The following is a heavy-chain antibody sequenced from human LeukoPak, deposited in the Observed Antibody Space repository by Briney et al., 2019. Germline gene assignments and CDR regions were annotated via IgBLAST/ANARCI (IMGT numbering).Heavy chain of an antibody. Sequence: GGSLRLSCAASGVTLSTYAMSWVRQAPGKGLEWVSVIYSGGSTYYADSVKGRFTISRDNSKNTLYLQMNSLRAEDTAVYYCASLMYYYDSSGSPKFDYWGQGTLVTVSS. V-gene: IGHV3-53*01. J-gene: IGHJ4*02. CDR3: ASLMYYYDSSGSPKFDY. CDR2: IYSGGST. CDR1: GVTLSTYA. D-gene: IGHD3-22*01.